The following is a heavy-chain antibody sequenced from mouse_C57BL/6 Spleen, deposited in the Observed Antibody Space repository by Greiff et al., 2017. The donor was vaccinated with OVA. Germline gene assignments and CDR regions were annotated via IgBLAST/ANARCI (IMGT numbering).Heavy chain of an antibody. D-gene: IGHD1-1*01. V-gene: IGHV5-4*01. CDR1: GFTFSSYA. CDR3: ARNYY. J-gene: IGHJ3*01. CDR2: ISDGGSYT. Sequence: EVQRVESGGGLVKPGGSLKLSCAASGFTFSSYAMSWVRQTPEKRLEWVATISDGGSYTYYPDNVKGRFTISRDNAKNNLFLQMTSLRSEDTAMYYCARNYYWGQGTLVTVSA.